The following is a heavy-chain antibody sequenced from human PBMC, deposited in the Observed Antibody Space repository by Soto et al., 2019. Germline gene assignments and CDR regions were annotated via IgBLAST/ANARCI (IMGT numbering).Heavy chain of an antibody. J-gene: IGHJ5*02. D-gene: IGHD6-13*01. V-gene: IGHV3-30*18. Sequence: PGGSLRLFCAASGFTFSSYGMHWVRQAPGKGLEWVAVISYDGSNKYYADSVKGRFTISRDNSKNTLYLQMNSLRAEDTAVYYCAKDAGPGSWFDPWGQGTLVTVS. CDR2: ISYDGSNK. CDR1: GFTFSSYG. CDR3: AKDAGPGSWFDP.